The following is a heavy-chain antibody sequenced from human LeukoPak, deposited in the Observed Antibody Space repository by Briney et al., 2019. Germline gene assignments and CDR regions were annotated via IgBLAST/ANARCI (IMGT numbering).Heavy chain of an antibody. V-gene: IGHV3-23*01. J-gene: IGHJ4*02. CDR3: AKGGTVVTRHLDY. CDR2: ISYSGETT. Sequence: SGGSLRLPCAASGFIVNSYAMSWVRQAPGKGLEWVSIISYSGETTYYADSVKGRFTISRDNSKNTLYMEMNSLRADDTAVYYCAKGGTVVTRHLDYWGQGTLVAVSS. D-gene: IGHD4-23*01. CDR1: GFIVNSYA.